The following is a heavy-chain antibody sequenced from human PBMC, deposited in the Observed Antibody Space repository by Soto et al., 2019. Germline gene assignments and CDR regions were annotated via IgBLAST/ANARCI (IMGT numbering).Heavy chain of an antibody. D-gene: IGHD6-19*01. CDR2: VYYTGST. J-gene: IGHJ4*02. Sequence: SETLSLTCSVSGGSISGSYWSWIRQSPGKGLEWLGYVYYTGSTNYSPSLRSRVSISVDTSKNEFSLRLSSVTAADTAVYFCARSVAVPGAHIDYWGQGTQVTVS. V-gene: IGHV4-59*01. CDR1: GGSISGSY. CDR3: ARSVAVPGAHIDY.